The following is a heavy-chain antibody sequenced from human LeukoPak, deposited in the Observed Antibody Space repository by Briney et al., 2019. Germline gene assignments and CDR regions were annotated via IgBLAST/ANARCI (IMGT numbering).Heavy chain of an antibody. V-gene: IGHV3-33*01. CDR1: GFTFSSYG. Sequence: GGSLRLSCAASGFTFSSYGMHWVRQAPGKGLEWVAVIWYDGSNKYYADSVKGRFTISRDNSKNTLYLQMNSLRAEDTAVYYCARDRGWELPSPPNFQHWGQGTLVTVSS. CDR3: ARDRGWELPSPPNFQH. CDR2: IWYDGSNK. J-gene: IGHJ1*01. D-gene: IGHD1-26*01.